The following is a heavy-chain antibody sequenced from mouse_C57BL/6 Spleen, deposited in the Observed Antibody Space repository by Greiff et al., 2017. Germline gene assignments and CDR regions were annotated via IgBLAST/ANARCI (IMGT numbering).Heavy chain of an antibody. CDR3: ARDSYYSNPFDY. CDR2: IYWDDDK. CDR1: GFSLSTSGMG. Sequence: QVQLKVFGPGLLQFSQPLSLTCSFSGFSLSTSGMGVSWIRQTSGKGLVWLAHIYWDDDKRYNPSLESRLTIAKDTSRNQVFLKITSVDTADTATYYSARDSYYSNPFDYWGQGTTLTVSS. V-gene: IGHV8-12*01. D-gene: IGHD2-5*01. J-gene: IGHJ2*01.